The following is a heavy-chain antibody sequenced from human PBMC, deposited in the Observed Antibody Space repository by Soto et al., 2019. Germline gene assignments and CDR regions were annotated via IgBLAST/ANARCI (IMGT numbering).Heavy chain of an antibody. V-gene: IGHV1-69*02. D-gene: IGHD6-19*01. Sequence: QVQLVQSGAEVKKPGSSVKVSCKASGGTFSSYTISWVRQAPGQGLEWMGRIIPILGIANYAQKFQGRVTITADKSTSTAYMELSSLRSEDTAVYYCAGGDSSGWYGFDYWGQGTLVTVSS. J-gene: IGHJ4*02. CDR2: IIPILGIA. CDR1: GGTFSSYT. CDR3: AGGDSSGWYGFDY.